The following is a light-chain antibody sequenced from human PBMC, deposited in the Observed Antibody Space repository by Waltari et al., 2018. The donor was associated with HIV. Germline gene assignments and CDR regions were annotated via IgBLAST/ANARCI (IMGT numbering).Light chain of an antibody. V-gene: IGLV2-8*01. Sequence: QSALTQPPSASGSPGQSVTISCAGSTSDIGTYNSVSWYQQLPGQAPKLIIYEVNKRPSGVPDRFSGSKSGNTVSLTVSGLQTGDEGDYYCASYAGSRPFVFGSGTKVTVV. J-gene: IGLJ1*01. CDR3: ASYAGSRPFV. CDR1: TSDIGTYNS. CDR2: EVN.